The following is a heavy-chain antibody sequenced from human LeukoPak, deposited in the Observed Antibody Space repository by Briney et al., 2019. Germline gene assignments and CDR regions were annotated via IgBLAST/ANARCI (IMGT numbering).Heavy chain of an antibody. CDR1: GGSISSSNW. CDR3: ARVSDSSWYTPYFDY. Sequence: SGTLSLTCAVSGGSISSSNWWSWVRQPPGKGLEWIGEIYHSGSTNYNPSLKSRVTISVDKSKNQFSLKLSSVTAADTAVYYCARVSDSSWYTPYFDYWGQGTLVTVSS. V-gene: IGHV4-4*02. CDR2: IYHSGST. J-gene: IGHJ4*02. D-gene: IGHD6-13*01.